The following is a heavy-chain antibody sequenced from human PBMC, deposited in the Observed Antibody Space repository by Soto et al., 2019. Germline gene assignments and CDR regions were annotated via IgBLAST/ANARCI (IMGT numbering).Heavy chain of an antibody. CDR2: IYYSGST. Sequence: QVQLQESGPGLVKPSETLSLTCTVSGGSISSYYWSWIRQPPGKGLEWIGYIYYSGSTTYTPSLKSRVTIAVDTSKNQFSLKLSSVTAADTAVYYCARDSRPGYPDAFDIWGQGTMVTVSS. J-gene: IGHJ3*02. CDR3: ARDSRPGYPDAFDI. CDR1: GGSISSYY. D-gene: IGHD6-13*01. V-gene: IGHV4-59*01.